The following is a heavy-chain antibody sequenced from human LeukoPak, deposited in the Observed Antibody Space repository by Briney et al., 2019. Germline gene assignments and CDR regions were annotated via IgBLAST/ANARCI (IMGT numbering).Heavy chain of an antibody. J-gene: IGHJ4*02. CDR1: GFTFSSYG. CDR2: IRYDGSNK. V-gene: IGHV3-30*02. D-gene: IGHD3-10*01. CDR3: GRGMRDYYGLDY. Sequence: GGSLRLSCAASGFTFSSYGMHWVRQAPGKGLEWVAFIRYDGSNKYYADSVKGRFTISRDNSKNTLYLQMNSLRAEDTAVYYCGRGMRDYYGLDYWGQGILVTVSS.